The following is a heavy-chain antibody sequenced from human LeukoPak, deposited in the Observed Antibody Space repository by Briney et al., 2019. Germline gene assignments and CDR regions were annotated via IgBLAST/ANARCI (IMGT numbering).Heavy chain of an antibody. V-gene: IGHV1-18*01. Sequence: ASEKVSCKASGYTFTSYGISWVRQAPGQGLEWMGWISAYNGNTNYAQKLQGRVTMTTDTSTSTAYMELRSLRSDDTAVYYCARDHWLRAPAGPGYWGQGTLVTVSS. D-gene: IGHD2-2*01. CDR2: ISAYNGNT. CDR1: GYTFTSYG. J-gene: IGHJ4*02. CDR3: ARDHWLRAPAGPGY.